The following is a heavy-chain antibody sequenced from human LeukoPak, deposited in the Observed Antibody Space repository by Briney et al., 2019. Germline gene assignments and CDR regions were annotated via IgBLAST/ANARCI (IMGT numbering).Heavy chain of an antibody. D-gene: IGHD2-15*01. CDR2: ISSSGSTI. Sequence: GGSLRLSCAASGFTFSSYEMNWVRQAPGKGLEWVSYISSSGSTIYYADSVKGRFTISRDNAKNSLYLQMNSLRAEDTAVYYCARRAGVAATPDYWGQGTLVTVSS. J-gene: IGHJ4*02. CDR1: GFTFSSYE. V-gene: IGHV3-48*03. CDR3: ARRAGVAATPDY.